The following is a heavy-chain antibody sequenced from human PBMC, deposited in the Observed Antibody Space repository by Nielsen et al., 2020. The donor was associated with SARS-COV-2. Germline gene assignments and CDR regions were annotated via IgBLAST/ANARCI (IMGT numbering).Heavy chain of an antibody. CDR3: ARGGPGMITCGGVIAEWGYYFDY. D-gene: IGHD3-16*02. J-gene: IGHJ4*02. Sequence: ASVKVSCKVSGYTLTELSMHWVRQAPGKGLEWMGGFDPEDGETIYAQKFQGRVTMTEDTSTDTAYMELRSLRSDDTAVYYCARGGPGMITCGGVIAEWGYYFDYWGQGTLVTVSS. CDR2: FDPEDGET. V-gene: IGHV1-24*01. CDR1: GYTLTELS.